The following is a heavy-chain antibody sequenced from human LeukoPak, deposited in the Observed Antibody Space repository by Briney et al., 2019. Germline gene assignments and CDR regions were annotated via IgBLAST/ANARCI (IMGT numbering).Heavy chain of an antibody. CDR2: ISYIGNT. V-gene: IGHV4-59*11. D-gene: IGHD4-17*01. CDR3: ARDLVTVTKGFDI. CDR1: ADSFSSHY. J-gene: IGHJ3*02. Sequence: SETLSLTCAVSADSFSSHYWTWIRQSPGKGLEWIGYISYIGNTNYNPSLKSRVTISIDTSKNQFSLKLRSVTAADTAVYHCARDLVTVTKGFDIWGQGTMVSVSS.